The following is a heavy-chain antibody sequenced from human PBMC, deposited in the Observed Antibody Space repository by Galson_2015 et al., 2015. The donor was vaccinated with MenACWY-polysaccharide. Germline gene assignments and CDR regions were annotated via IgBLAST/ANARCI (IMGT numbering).Heavy chain of an antibody. Sequence: SLRLSCAASGFTFSGNWMHWVRQAPGKGLVWVPRINSDGRSTSYADSVKGRFTTSRDNAKNTLYLQMNSLSAEDTAVYYCARGGGLCPENYYFDDGGQGALVTVSA. V-gene: IGHV3-74*01. D-gene: IGHD2-2*01. CDR1: GFTFSGNW. CDR2: INSDGRST. CDR3: ARGGGLCPENYYFDD. J-gene: IGHJ4*02.